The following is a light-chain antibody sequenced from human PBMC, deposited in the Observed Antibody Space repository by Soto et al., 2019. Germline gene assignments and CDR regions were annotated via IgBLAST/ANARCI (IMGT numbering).Light chain of an antibody. CDR3: TSLTTSTTMM. V-gene: IGLV2-14*03. J-gene: IGLJ3*02. CDR2: DVN. Sequence: QSALTQPASASGSPGQSITISCTGTSSDIGAYNFVSWYQQHPGKAPKLMLYDVNIRPSGVSNRFSGSKSGNTASLTISGLQDEDEADYYCTSLTTSTTMMFRGGTKVTVL. CDR1: SSDIGAYNF.